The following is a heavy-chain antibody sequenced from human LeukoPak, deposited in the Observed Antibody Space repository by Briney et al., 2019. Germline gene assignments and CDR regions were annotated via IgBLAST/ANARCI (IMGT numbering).Heavy chain of an antibody. Sequence: GGSLRLSCAASGFTFSSYGMSWVRQAPGKGLEWVSAISGSGGSTYYADSVKGRFTISRDNSKNTLYLQMNSLRAEDTAVYYCATIAAAGTGFDYWGQGTLVTVSS. D-gene: IGHD6-13*01. CDR3: ATIAAAGTGFDY. V-gene: IGHV3-23*01. J-gene: IGHJ4*02. CDR2: ISGSGGST. CDR1: GFTFSSYG.